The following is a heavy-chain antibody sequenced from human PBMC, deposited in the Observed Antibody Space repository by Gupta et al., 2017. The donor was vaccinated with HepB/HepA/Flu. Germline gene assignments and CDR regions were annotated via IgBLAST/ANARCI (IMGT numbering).Heavy chain of an antibody. D-gene: IGHD3-10*01. CDR2: IIPIVGTE. CDR3: ASHQRGSGSYLWNYYYMDV. V-gene: IGHV1-69*01. CDR1: GGTVSSYA. J-gene: IGHJ6*03. Sequence: QVQLVQSGAEVKQPGSSVKVSCKASGGTVSSYASSWVRQAPGQGLEWMGGIIPIVGTENYAQKFQGRVTITADESTSTAYMELSSLRSEDTAVYYCASHQRGSGSYLWNYYYMDVWGKGTTVTVSS.